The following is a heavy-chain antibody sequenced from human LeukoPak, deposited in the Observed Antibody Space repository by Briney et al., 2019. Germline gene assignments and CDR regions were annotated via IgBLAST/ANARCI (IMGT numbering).Heavy chain of an antibody. D-gene: IGHD6-19*01. J-gene: IGHJ4*02. CDR3: AKDSGRLVAGTLVY. Sequence: PGGSLRLSCAASGFTFSTYAMSWVRQAPGKGLEWVSLISGSGGSTYYADSVKGRFTISRDNSKNTLYLQMNSLRAEDAAIYYCAKDSGRLVAGTLVYWGQGTLVTVSS. V-gene: IGHV3-23*01. CDR1: GFTFSTYA. CDR2: ISGSGGST.